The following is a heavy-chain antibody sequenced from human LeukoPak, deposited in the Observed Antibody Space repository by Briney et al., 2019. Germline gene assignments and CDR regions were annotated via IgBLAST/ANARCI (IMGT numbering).Heavy chain of an antibody. CDR2: VYNTGST. CDR3: AGEVGGSWFDP. D-gene: IGHD1-26*01. V-gene: IGHV4-4*08. J-gene: IGHJ5*02. CDR1: GGSTSSHF. Sequence: PSETLSLTCTVSGGSTSSHFWTWIRQPPGKGLEWLGYVYNTGSTNYNPSLKSRVTISLDTSKNQFSLNLSSVTAADTAVYYCAGEVGGSWFDPWGLGTLVTVSS.